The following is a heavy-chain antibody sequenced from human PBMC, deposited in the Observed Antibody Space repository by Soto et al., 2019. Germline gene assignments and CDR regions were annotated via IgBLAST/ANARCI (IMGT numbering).Heavy chain of an antibody. CDR2: IYPGDSDT. Sequence: EVQLVQSGAEVKKPGESLKISCKGSGYSFTSYWIGWVRQMPGKGLEWMGIIYPGDSDTRYSPSFQGQVTISADKSISTAYLQWSSLKASDTAMYYCARLVASYYYDSSENDAFDIWGQGTMVTVSS. CDR3: ARLVASYYYDSSENDAFDI. D-gene: IGHD3-22*01. V-gene: IGHV5-51*01. CDR1: GYSFTSYW. J-gene: IGHJ3*02.